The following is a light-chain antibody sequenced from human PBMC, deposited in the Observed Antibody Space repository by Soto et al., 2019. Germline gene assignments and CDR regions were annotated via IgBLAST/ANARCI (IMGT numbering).Light chain of an antibody. CDR2: KAS. CDR3: QQYNRYPLT. V-gene: IGKV1-5*03. Sequence: DIQMTQSPSTLSASVGDRVTITCRASQSISSWLAWYQQKPGKAPNLLIYKASSLESGVPSRFSGSGSGTEFPHTTSSQRPVDFSTYYCQQYNRYPLTVGGGTKVEIK. CDR1: QSISSW. J-gene: IGKJ4*01.